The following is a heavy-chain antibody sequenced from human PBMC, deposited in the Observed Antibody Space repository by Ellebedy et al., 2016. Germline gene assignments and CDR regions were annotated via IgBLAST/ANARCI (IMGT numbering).Heavy chain of an antibody. CDR1: GYSFTSYW. CDR3: SRPRTQPKPEDFWDAFDV. Sequence: GESLKISCKGSGYSFTSYWIGWVRQMPGKGLEWMAIIYPGDSDTRYGTSFRGQVTISADTSTSTGYLQWNSLKASDTAMYFCSRPRTQPKPEDFWDAFDVWGQGTMVTVSS. V-gene: IGHV5-51*01. J-gene: IGHJ3*01. D-gene: IGHD1-14*01. CDR2: IYPGDSDT.